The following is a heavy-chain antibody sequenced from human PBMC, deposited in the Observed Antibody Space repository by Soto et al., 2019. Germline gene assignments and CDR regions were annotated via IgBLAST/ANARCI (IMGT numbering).Heavy chain of an antibody. Sequence: PGGSLRLSCSASGFTVSTKYMSWVRQAPGKGLEWVSVIYSGGSTFYADSVRGRFTISRDNSKNTVNLQMNSLRAEDTAVYYCERDPWEMDNLGQGTLVTVSS. V-gene: IGHV3-66*01. D-gene: IGHD1-26*01. CDR3: ERDPWEMDN. J-gene: IGHJ4*01. CDR2: IYSGGST. CDR1: GFTVSTKY.